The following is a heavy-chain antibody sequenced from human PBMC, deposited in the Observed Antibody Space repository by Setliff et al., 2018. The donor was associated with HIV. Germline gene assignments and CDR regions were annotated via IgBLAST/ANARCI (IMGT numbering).Heavy chain of an antibody. J-gene: IGHJ5*02. CDR1: GDSISSNTFY. V-gene: IGHV4-39*07. Sequence: PSETLSLTCTVSGDSISSNTFYWGWIRQPPGKGLEWIGSIYYSGSTYYNPSLKRRVTISVDTSKNQFSLKLTSVTAADTAVYYCARDEGLWFGAKRNWFDPWGQGTLVTVPQ. CDR2: IYYSGST. D-gene: IGHD3-10*01. CDR3: ARDEGLWFGAKRNWFDP.